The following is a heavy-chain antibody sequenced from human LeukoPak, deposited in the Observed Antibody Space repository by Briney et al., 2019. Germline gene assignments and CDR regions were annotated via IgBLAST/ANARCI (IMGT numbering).Heavy chain of an antibody. CDR3: ARQGSSSTSWQTIDY. Sequence: GESLKISCKGSGYTFTNHWIAWVRQMPGKGLECMGIINPVDSETRYSPSFQGQVTISVGKSITTASLQWSSLRASDTAMYYCARQGSSSTSWQTIDYWGQGTLVTVSS. D-gene: IGHD2-2*01. CDR2: INPVDSET. CDR1: GYTFTNHW. J-gene: IGHJ4*02. V-gene: IGHV5-51*01.